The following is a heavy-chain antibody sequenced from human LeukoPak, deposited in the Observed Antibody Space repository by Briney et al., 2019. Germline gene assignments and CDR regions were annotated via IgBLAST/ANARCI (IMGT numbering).Heavy chain of an antibody. V-gene: IGHV3-23*01. Sequence: PGGSLRLSCAASGFTFSSYGMSWVRQAPGKGLEWVSAISGRDGSTFYADSVKGRFTISRDNSKNMLYLQMNSLRAEDMAVYYCARHLSGVTGYTYGRGIDYWGQGTLVTVSS. CDR3: ARHLSGVTGYTYGRGIDY. J-gene: IGHJ4*02. D-gene: IGHD5-18*01. CDR1: GFTFSSYG. CDR2: ISGRDGST.